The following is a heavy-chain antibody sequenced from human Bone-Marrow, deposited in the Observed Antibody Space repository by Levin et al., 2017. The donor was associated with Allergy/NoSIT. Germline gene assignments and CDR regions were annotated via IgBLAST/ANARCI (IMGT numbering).Heavy chain of an antibody. J-gene: IGHJ4*02. D-gene: IGHD3-16*02. CDR3: SRGGDYVWGSYRYKGDY. V-gene: IGHV4-39*01. CDR1: GGSISSNEYY. Sequence: ESLKISCIVSGGSISSNEYYWGWIRQPPGKGLEWIGSISYSGTTYYSPSLKSRVTISVDTSKNQFSLKLSSVTAADTAVYYCSRGGDYVWGSYRYKGDYWGQGTLVSVSS. CDR2: ISYSGTT.